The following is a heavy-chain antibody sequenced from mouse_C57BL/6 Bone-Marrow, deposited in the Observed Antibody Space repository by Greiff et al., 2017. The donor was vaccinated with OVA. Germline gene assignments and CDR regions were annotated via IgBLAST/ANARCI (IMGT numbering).Heavy chain of an antibody. CDR1: GYTFTNYW. J-gene: IGHJ1*03. CDR2: IYPGGGYT. V-gene: IGHV1-63*01. Sequence: VQLQQSGAELVRPGTSVKLSCTASGYTFTNYWIGWAKQRPGHGLEWIGYIYPGGGYTNYTETLKGQVTLTADNSSSTAYMQISRLTSEDSAIYYSAREDYFGSSYNWYFGGGGTGTTVTV. D-gene: IGHD1-1*01. CDR3: AREDYFGSSYNWYFGG.